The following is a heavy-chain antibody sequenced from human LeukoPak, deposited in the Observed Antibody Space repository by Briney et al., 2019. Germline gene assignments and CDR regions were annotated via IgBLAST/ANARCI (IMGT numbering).Heavy chain of an antibody. V-gene: IGHV3-23*01. Sequence: GGSLRLSCAASGLTFSSHWMSWVRQPPGKGLEWVSSIFPSGGEIHYADSVRGRFTISRDNSKSTLSLQMNSLRAEDTAIYYCATYRQVLLPFESWGQGTLVTVSS. J-gene: IGHJ4*02. D-gene: IGHD2-8*02. CDR1: GLTFSSHW. CDR3: ATYRQVLLPFES. CDR2: IFPSGGEI.